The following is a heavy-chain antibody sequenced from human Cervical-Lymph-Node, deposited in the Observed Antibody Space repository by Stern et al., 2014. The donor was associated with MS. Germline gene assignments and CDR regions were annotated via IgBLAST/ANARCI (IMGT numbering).Heavy chain of an antibody. D-gene: IGHD6-13*01. CDR1: GDSINYYY. Sequence: QVHLQESGPGLVQPSETLSLTCTVSGDSINYYYWGWIRQPPGKALAWLGYIFYRGSTTYNPSLKSRVTISVDTSKNQFSLNLSSVTAADTAVYYCARVLRRRVIGAPGAGYYFDYWGQGTLVTVPS. CDR2: IFYRGST. J-gene: IGHJ4*02. V-gene: IGHV4-59*01. CDR3: ARVLRRRVIGAPGAGYYFDY.